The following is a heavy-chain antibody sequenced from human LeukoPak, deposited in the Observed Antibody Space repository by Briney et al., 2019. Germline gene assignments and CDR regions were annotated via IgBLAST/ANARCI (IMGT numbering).Heavy chain of an antibody. J-gene: IGHJ5*02. CDR2: IYTIGST. D-gene: IGHD2-15*01. CDR1: GASISSGY. CDR3: ARDYCTDIFRGYCSGGSGYNWFDP. Sequence: SETLSLTCTVSGASISSGYWSWIRQPAGKGLEWIGRIYTIGSTNYNPSLKSRVTMSVDTSKNQFSLKLSSVTAADTAVYYCARDYCTDIFRGYCSGGSGYNWFDPWGQGTLVTVSS. V-gene: IGHV4-4*07.